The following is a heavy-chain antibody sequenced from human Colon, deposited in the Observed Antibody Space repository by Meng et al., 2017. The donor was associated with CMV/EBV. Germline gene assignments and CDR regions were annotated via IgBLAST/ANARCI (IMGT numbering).Heavy chain of an antibody. Sequence: ALVKVSCKTSGYSFTTYGISWVRQAPGQGLEWMGWIRTNTNYAQKFQGGVTVTTDTSTSTAYMELRNLTSDDTAVYYCARDVAMRTRVVPAAMYWGQGTLVTVSS. CDR1: GYSFTTYG. D-gene: IGHD2-2*01. V-gene: IGHV1-18*01. CDR2: IRTNT. CDR3: ARDVAMRTRVVPAAMY. J-gene: IGHJ4*02.